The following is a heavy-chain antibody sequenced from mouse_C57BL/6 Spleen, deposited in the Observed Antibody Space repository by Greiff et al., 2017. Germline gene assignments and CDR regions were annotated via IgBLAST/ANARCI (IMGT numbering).Heavy chain of an antibody. CDR2: ISYDGSN. D-gene: IGHD2-5*01. CDR3: AREKTYSNYCDY. V-gene: IGHV3-6*01. CDR1: GYSITSCYY. J-gene: IGHJ2*01. Sequence: ESGPGLVKPSQSLSLTCSVTGYSITSCYYWNLIRQFPGNKLEWMGFISYDGSNNYNPSLKNRISITRDTSKNQCFLKLNSVTTEDTATYYCAREKTYSNYCDYWGQGTTLTVSS.